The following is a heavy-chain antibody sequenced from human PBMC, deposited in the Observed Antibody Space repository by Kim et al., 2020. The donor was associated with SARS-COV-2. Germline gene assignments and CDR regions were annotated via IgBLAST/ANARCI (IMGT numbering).Heavy chain of an antibody. Sequence: DSLKCRFTISRDNAKNSLYLQMISLRAEDTALYYCAKGVTMVRGVIGFDPWGQGTLVTVSS. J-gene: IGHJ5*02. CDR3: AKGVTMVRGVIGFDP. V-gene: IGHV3-9*01. D-gene: IGHD3-10*01.